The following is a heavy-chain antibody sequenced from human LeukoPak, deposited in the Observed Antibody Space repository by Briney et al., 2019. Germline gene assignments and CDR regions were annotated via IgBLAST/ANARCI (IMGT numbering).Heavy chain of an antibody. Sequence: PSETLSLTCTVSGGSISSSSYYWSWIRQPAGKGLEWIGRIYTSGSTNYNPSLKSRVTMSVDTSKNQFSLKLSSVTAADTAVYYCARDAADYDYVWGSYRFYYFDYWGQGTLVTVSS. CDR1: GGSISSSSYY. J-gene: IGHJ4*02. D-gene: IGHD3-16*02. V-gene: IGHV4-61*02. CDR3: ARDAADYDYVWGSYRFYYFDY. CDR2: IYTSGST.